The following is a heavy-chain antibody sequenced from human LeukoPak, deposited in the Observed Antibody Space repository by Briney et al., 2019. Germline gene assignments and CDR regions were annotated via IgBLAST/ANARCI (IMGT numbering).Heavy chain of an antibody. J-gene: IGHJ6*03. Sequence: GGSLRLSCAASGFTFSNHGMHWVRQAPGKGLEWVALIWYDGSNKYYADSVKGRFTISRDNSKNTLYLQMNSPRAEDTAVYYCARAGIVGLYYYYMDVWGKGTTVTVSS. CDR2: IWYDGSNK. CDR1: GFTFSNHG. V-gene: IGHV3-33*01. D-gene: IGHD2-21*01. CDR3: ARAGIVGLYYYYMDV.